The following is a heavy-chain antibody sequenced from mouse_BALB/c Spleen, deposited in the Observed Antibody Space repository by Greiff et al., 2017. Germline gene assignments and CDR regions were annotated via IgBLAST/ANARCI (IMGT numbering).Heavy chain of an antibody. CDR3: ARDIRGNYPFAY. D-gene: IGHD2-1*01. Sequence: EVKLMESGGGLVQPGGSLRLSCATSGFTFTDYYMSWVRQPPGKALEWLGFIRNKADGYTTEYSASVKGRFTISRDNSQSILYLQMNTLRAEDSATYYCARDIRGNYPFAYWGQGTLVTVSA. J-gene: IGHJ3*01. V-gene: IGHV7-3*02. CDR1: GFTFTDYY. CDR2: IRNKADGYTT.